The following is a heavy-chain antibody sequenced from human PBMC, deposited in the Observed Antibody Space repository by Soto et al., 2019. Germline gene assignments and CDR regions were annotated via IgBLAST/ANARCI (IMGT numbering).Heavy chain of an antibody. Sequence: QVQLVQSGPEVKMPGSSVKVSCKASGDTFNSYTINWVRQAPGQGLQWMGRTIPILAMSNYALKFQGRVTITADKSTTPAYMELSRLRSDDTAVYYCAASYGSGSRAFDYWGQGTLVTVSS. CDR1: GDTFNSYT. D-gene: IGHD3-10*01. V-gene: IGHV1-69*02. J-gene: IGHJ4*02. CDR3: AASYGSGSRAFDY. CDR2: TIPILAMS.